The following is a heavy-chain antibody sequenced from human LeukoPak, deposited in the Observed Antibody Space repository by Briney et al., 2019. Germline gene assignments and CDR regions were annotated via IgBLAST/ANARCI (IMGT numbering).Heavy chain of an antibody. D-gene: IGHD3-3*01. Sequence: ASVKVSCKAPGYTFTGYYMHWVRQAPGQGLEWMGWINPNSGGTNYAQKFQGRVTMTRDTSISTAYMELSRLRSDDTAVYYCARFSVTSYYYYYMDVWGKGTTVTISS. V-gene: IGHV1-2*02. CDR3: ARFSVTSYYYYYMDV. CDR1: GYTFTGYY. CDR2: INPNSGGT. J-gene: IGHJ6*03.